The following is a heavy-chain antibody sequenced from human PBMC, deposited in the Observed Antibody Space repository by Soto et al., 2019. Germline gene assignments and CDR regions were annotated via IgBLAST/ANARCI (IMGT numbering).Heavy chain of an antibody. V-gene: IGHV1-18*01. D-gene: IGHD3-22*01. Sequence: ASVKVSCKTSAYTFTAYGLAWLRQAPGQKPEWMGWVSTNNADTNYAQKFQGRVTMTTETSTRTTYMELRSLRSDDTAAYYCARELNTDPSAYYSFAYWGQGTLVTVSS. CDR3: ARELNTDPSAYYSFAY. J-gene: IGHJ4*02. CDR1: AYTFTAYG. CDR2: VSTNNADT.